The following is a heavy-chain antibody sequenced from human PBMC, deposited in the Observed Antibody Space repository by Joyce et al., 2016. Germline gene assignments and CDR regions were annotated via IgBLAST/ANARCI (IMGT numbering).Heavy chain of an antibody. Sequence: EVQLVESGGGLVKPGGCLRLSCAASGFTFSSYSMSWVRQAPGKGLVWVSSLSSSSSDIKYTDSVKGRFTISRDNAKISLYLQMNSLRVEDTAVYYCARSSYTNGIFDYWGQGTLVTVSS. CDR3: ARSSYTNGIFDY. V-gene: IGHV3-21*01. J-gene: IGHJ4*02. CDR2: LSSSSSDI. D-gene: IGHD2-8*01. CDR1: GFTFSSYS.